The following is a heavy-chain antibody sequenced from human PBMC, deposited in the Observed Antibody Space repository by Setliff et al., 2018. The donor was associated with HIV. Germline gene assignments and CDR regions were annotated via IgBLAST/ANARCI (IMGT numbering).Heavy chain of an antibody. CDR1: GGSIRTGAYY. CDR3: ARAGMGALRSLFDY. D-gene: IGHD1-26*01. CDR2: IYHSGST. Sequence: PSETLSLTCTVSGGSIRTGAYYWSWIRQPPGKGLEWIASIYHSGSTYYNPSLKSRVIISVDTSKNQFSLKLNSVTAADTAIYYCARAGMGALRSLFDYWGQGTLVTVSS. V-gene: IGHV4-38-2*02. J-gene: IGHJ4*02.